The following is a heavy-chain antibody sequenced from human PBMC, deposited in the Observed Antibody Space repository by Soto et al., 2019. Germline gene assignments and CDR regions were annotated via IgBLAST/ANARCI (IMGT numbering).Heavy chain of an antibody. CDR1: GGSISSGDYY. V-gene: IGHV4-31*03. D-gene: IGHD3-3*01. CDR3: ARWWSGSRQGFDP. CDR2: IYYSGST. Sequence: QVQLQESGPGLVKPSQTLSLTCTVSGGSISSGDYYWSWIRQHPGKGLEWIGYIYYSGSTYYNPPLKMRVTISVDTSKNQFSLKLSSVTAADTAVYYCARWWSGSRQGFDPWGQGTLVTVSS. J-gene: IGHJ5*02.